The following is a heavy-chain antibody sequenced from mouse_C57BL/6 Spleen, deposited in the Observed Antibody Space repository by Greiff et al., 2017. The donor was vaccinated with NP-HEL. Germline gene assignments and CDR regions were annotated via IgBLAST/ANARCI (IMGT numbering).Heavy chain of an antibody. D-gene: IGHD3-3*01. CDR3: ARKGLGQAWFAY. J-gene: IGHJ3*01. CDR1: GFSLTSYG. CDR2: IWSGGST. Sequence: GKRGEAGRGRGKKGERGKTTCNVSGFSLTSYGVTWVRQSPGKGLEWLGVIWSGGSTDYNAAFISRLSISKDNSKSQVFFKMNSLQADDTAIYYCARKGLGQAWFAYWGQGTLVTVSA. V-gene: IGHV2-2*01.